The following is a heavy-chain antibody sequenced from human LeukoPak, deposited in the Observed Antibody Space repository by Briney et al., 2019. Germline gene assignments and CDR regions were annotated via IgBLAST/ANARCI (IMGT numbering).Heavy chain of an antibody. CDR3: ARFERYNWKKGPFDY. V-gene: IGHV4-61*02. CDR1: GGSISSGSYY. J-gene: IGHJ4*02. Sequence: SQTLSLTCTVSGGSISSGSYYWSWIRQPAGKGLEWIGRIYTSGSTNYNPSLKSRVTISVDTSKNQFSLKLSSVTAADTAVYYCARFERYNWKKGPFDYWGQGTLVTVSS. D-gene: IGHD1-1*01. CDR2: IYTSGST.